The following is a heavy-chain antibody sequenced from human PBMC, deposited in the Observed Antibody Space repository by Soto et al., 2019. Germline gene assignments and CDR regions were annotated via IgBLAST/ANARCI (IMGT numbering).Heavy chain of an antibody. D-gene: IGHD6-13*01. CDR3: ARARATIAAAAIFDC. V-gene: IGHV4-39*01. Sequence: SSETLSLTCTVSGGSISSSSYYWGWIRQPPGKGLEWIGSIYYSGNAYYNPSLKRRVTISVDTAKNQFSLKLSSVTAADTAVYYCARARATIAAAAIFDCWGQGTLVTVSS. CDR2: IYYSGNA. J-gene: IGHJ4*02. CDR1: GGSISSSSYY.